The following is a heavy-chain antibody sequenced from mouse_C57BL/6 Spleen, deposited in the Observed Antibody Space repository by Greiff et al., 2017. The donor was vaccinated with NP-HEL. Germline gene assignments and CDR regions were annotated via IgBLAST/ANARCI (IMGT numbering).Heavy chain of an antibody. V-gene: IGHV5-4*01. CDR1: GFTFSSYA. Sequence: EVQRVESGGGLVKPGGSLKLSCAASGFTFSSYAMSWVRQTPETRLEWVATISDGGSYTYYPDNVKGRFTISRDNAKNSLYLQMSHLKSEDTAMYYCARSTMITRGYFDYWGQGTTLTVSS. J-gene: IGHJ2*01. CDR2: ISDGGSYT. D-gene: IGHD2-4*01. CDR3: ARSTMITRGYFDY.